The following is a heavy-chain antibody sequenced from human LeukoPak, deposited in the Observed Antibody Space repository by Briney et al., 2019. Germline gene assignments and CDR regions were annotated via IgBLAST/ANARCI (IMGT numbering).Heavy chain of an antibody. CDR3: AKGGDAIADAPHGDAVTTTLDGFDS. J-gene: IGHJ3*02. D-gene: IGHD4-17*01. CDR1: GFSFSAYA. Sequence: LSGESLRLSCVASGFSFSAYALSWVRHTPGKGLEWFSTFSCSGGRTFYADYVKVRFTISSDNANMTLSSQVNSPLVDDTVVSCCAKGGDAIADAPHGDAVTTTLDGFDSWGQGSMVTASS. V-gene: IGHV3-23*01. CDR2: FSCSGGRT.